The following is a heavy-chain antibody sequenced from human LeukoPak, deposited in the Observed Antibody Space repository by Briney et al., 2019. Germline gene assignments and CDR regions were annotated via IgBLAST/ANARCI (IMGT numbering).Heavy chain of an antibody. CDR3: TRERLYGASALDY. J-gene: IGHJ4*02. CDR2: ISGGGGST. V-gene: IGHV3-23*01. Sequence: GGSLRLSCVASGFTFSSSVISWVRQAPGKGLEWVSPISGGGGSTDHGDSVKGRFTISRDNSKNTLYLQMNSLRAEDTAVYYCTRERLYGASALDYWGQGTVVTVSS. D-gene: IGHD4-17*01. CDR1: GFTFSSSV.